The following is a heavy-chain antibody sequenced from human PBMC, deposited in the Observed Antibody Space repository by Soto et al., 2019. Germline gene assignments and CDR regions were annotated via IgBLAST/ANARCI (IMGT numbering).Heavy chain of an antibody. CDR3: ARAGFSYGHLLF. Sequence: SETLSLTCNVSGGPIKTGDYYWNWIRQPPGKGLEWIGYVFYSGATNYSPSLKSRAAISMDTSKNQFSLSLTFVTAADTAAYYCARAGFSYGHLLFWGQGIRVTVSS. V-gene: IGHV4-30-4*01. CDR2: VFYSGAT. J-gene: IGHJ4*02. D-gene: IGHD3-10*01. CDR1: GGPIKTGDYY.